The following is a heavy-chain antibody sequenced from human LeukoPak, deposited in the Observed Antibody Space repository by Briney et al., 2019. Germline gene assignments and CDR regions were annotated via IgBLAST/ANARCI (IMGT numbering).Heavy chain of an antibody. V-gene: IGHV1-18*01. Sequence: GASVKVSCKASGYTFTSYGISWVRQAPGQGLEWMGWISAYNGNTNYAQKLQGRVTMTTDTSTSTAYMELRSLRSDDTAVYYCARDSIIIVRGATDQPYDYWGQGTLVTVSS. D-gene: IGHD3-10*01. CDR1: GYTFTSYG. CDR2: ISAYNGNT. J-gene: IGHJ4*02. CDR3: ARDSIIIVRGATDQPYDY.